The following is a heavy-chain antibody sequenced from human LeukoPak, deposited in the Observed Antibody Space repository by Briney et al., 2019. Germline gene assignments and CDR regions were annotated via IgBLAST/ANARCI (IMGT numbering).Heavy chain of an antibody. CDR3: AREVVVVPAAMLGAGY. CDR1: GYTFTGYY. V-gene: IGHV1-2*02. J-gene: IGHJ4*02. D-gene: IGHD2-2*01. Sequence: GASVKVPCKASGYTFTGYYMHWVRQAPGQGLEWMGWINPNSGGTNYAQKFQGRVTMARDTSISTAYMELSRLRSDDTAVYYCAREVVVVPAAMLGAGYWGQGTLVTVSS. CDR2: INPNSGGT.